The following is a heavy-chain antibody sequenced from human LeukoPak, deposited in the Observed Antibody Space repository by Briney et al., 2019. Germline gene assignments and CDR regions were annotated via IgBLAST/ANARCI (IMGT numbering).Heavy chain of an antibody. CDR1: GGSFSGYY. D-gene: IGHD3-16*01. J-gene: IGHJ4*02. CDR2: TNHSGST. CDR3: AGGVTFGGVRQPFDY. Sequence: PSETLSLTCAVYGGSFSGYYWSWIRQPPGKGLEWIGETNHSGSTNYNPSLKSRVTISVDTSKNQFSLKLSSLTAADTAVYYCAGGVTFGGVRQPFDYWGQGTLVTVSS. V-gene: IGHV4-34*01.